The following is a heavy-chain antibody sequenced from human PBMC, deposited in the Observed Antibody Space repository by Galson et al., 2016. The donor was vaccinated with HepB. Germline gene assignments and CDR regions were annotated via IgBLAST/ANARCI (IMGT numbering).Heavy chain of an antibody. D-gene: IGHD1-1*01. CDR1: GFTFGSYG. CDR2: TSRRGDSR. J-gene: IGHJ6*02. Sequence: SLRLSCAASGFTFGSYGMTWVRQAPGKGLECVASTSRRGDSRDYADSVRGRFTITRDNSKNILYPQMNSLRAEDTALYYCVQGRPAPAVWGQGTPVTVS. CDR3: VQGRPAPAV. V-gene: IGHV3-23*01.